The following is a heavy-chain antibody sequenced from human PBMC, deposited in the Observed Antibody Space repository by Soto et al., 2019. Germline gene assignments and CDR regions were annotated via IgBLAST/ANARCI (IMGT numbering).Heavy chain of an antibody. J-gene: IGHJ4*02. V-gene: IGHV3-43*01. D-gene: IGHD2-2*01. CDR2: IGRDGIYT. Sequence: EVQLVESGGAVVQPGGSLRLSCAASGFTFDDFSMHWVRQAPGKGLGGVSLIGRDGIYTYYADSVKGRFTISRDNSKNSLYLQMNSLTTEDTAFYFCAKEKHDASWTSFDYWGQGTLVTVSS. CDR1: GFTFDDFS. CDR3: AKEKHDASWTSFDY.